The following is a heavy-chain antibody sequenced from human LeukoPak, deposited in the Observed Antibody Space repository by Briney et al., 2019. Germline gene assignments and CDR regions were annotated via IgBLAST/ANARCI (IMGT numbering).Heavy chain of an antibody. J-gene: IGHJ4*02. CDR1: GFTFSSYS. CDR2: ISSSGSAI. V-gene: IGHV3-48*04. D-gene: IGHD6-19*01. Sequence: GGSLRLSCAASGFTFSSYSMNWVRQAPGKGLEWVSYISSSGSAINYADSVKGRFTISRDNAKNSLYLQMNSLRAEDTAVYYCARARGVIAVTGTPDYWGQGTLVTVSS. CDR3: ARARGVIAVTGTPDY.